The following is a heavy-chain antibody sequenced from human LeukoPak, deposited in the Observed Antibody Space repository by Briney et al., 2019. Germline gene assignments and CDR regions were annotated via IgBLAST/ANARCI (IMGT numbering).Heavy chain of an antibody. V-gene: IGHV4-61*01. D-gene: IGHD1-14*01. J-gene: IGHJ6*02. CDR1: GGSISSSNYY. CDR2: IYYSGST. Sequence: SETLSLTCTVSGGSISSSNYYWSWIRQPPGKGLEWIGYIYYSGSTNYNPSLKSRVTISVDTSKNQFSLKLSSVTAADTAVYYCARDLNLNGMDVWGQGTTVTVSS. CDR3: ARDLNLNGMDV.